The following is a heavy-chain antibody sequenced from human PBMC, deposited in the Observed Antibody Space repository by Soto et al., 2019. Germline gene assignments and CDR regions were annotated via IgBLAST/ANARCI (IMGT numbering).Heavy chain of an antibody. Sequence: ASVKVPCKSSGYTFTDFGISWVRQAPGQGLKWMGWVDIPQNKTDYAQKFQGRVTMTSDTSTTTAIMELRSLTSDDTAVYYCARDRSNNDYWGQGTLVTVSS. CDR3: ARDRSNNDY. J-gene: IGHJ4*02. V-gene: IGHV1-18*01. CDR2: VDIPQNKT. CDR1: GYTFTDFG. D-gene: IGHD1-20*01.